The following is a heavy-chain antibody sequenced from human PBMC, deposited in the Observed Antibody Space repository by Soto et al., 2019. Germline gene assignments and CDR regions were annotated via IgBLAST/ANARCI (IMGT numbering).Heavy chain of an antibody. Sequence: SETLSLTCTVSGDSISSGGYYRSWIRQHPGKGLEWIGYIYYSGSTYYNPSLKSRVTISLDTSKNQFSLKLTSVTAADTAVYYCARDRSRAGYFDYWGQGTLVTV. V-gene: IGHV4-31*03. D-gene: IGHD6-13*01. J-gene: IGHJ4*02. CDR2: IYYSGST. CDR3: ARDRSRAGYFDY. CDR1: GDSISSGGYY.